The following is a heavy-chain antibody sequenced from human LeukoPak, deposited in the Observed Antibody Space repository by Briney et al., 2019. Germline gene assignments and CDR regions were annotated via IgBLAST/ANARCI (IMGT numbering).Heavy chain of an antibody. CDR2: ISAYNGNT. D-gene: IGHD1-14*01. CDR3: ARDSPGGLVAPKRSFDY. V-gene: IGHV1-18*01. J-gene: IGHJ4*02. CDR1: GYTFTSYG. Sequence: ASVKVSCKASGYTFTSYGISWVRQAPGQGLEWMGWISAYNGNTNYAQELQGRVTMTTDTSTSTAYMELRSLRSDDTAVYYCARDSPGGLVAPKRSFDYWGQGTLVTVSS.